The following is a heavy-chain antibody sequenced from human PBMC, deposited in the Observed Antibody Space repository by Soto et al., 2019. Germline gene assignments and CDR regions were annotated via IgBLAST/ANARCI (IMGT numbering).Heavy chain of an antibody. J-gene: IGHJ3*02. CDR1: GGSFSGYY. D-gene: IGHD4-17*01. V-gene: IGHV4-34*01. CDR2: INHSGST. CDR3: ARVLVADRDYGDYLRGAFDI. Sequence: SETLSLTCAVYGGSFSGYYWSWIRQPPGKGLEWIGEINHSGSTNYNPSLKSRVTISVDTSKNQFSLKLSSVTAADTAVYYCARVLVADRDYGDYLRGAFDIWGQWTMVTVSS.